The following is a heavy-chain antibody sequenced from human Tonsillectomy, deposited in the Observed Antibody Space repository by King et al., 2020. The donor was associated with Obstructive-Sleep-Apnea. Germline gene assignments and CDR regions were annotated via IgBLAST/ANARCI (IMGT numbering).Heavy chain of an antibody. V-gene: IGHV3-48*01. D-gene: IGHD3-10*01. CDR2: ISSSSSTI. Sequence: VQLVESGGGLVQPGGSLRLSCAASGFTFSSYSMNWVRQAPGKGLEWVSYISSSSSTIYYADSVKGRFTISRDNAKNSLYLQMNSLRAEDTAVYYCARDPTNYYGSGSYYPGLFDPLGQGTLVTVSS. CDR1: GFTFSSYS. CDR3: ARDPTNYYGSGSYYPGLFDP. J-gene: IGHJ5*02.